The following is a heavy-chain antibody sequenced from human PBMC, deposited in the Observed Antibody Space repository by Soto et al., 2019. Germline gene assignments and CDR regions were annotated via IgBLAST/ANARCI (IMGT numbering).Heavy chain of an antibody. V-gene: IGHV1-46*01. J-gene: IGHJ4*02. CDR2: INPSGGGT. CDR1: GFTFTNYY. D-gene: IGHD1-1*01. CDR3: ARDSGDTTLRQWGRSFHY. Sequence: QVQLVKSGAEVKKPGASVKVSCKASGFTFTNYYIDWVRQAPVQGLEWLGLINPSGGGTFYAQKFQGRVTVTRDTSTGTVYMELSNLRSEDTAVYFCARDSGDTTLRQWGRSFHYWGQGTLVTVSS.